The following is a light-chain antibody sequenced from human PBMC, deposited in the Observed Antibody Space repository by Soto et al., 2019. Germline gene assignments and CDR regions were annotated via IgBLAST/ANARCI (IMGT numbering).Light chain of an antibody. CDR1: QIVSSNV. Sequence: EIVLTQSPGSLSLSPGERATLSCRASQIVSSNVLAWYQQKPGQAPRLLIYGASDRATGIPDRFTGSGSGTDFSLTISRLEPEDFAVYYCQQYGSSPQTFGQGTKVEIK. J-gene: IGKJ1*01. V-gene: IGKV3-20*01. CDR2: GAS. CDR3: QQYGSSPQT.